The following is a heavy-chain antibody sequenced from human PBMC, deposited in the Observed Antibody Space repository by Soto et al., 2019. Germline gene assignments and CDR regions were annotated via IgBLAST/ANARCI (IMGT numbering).Heavy chain of an antibody. CDR1: VGSMSEYF. CDR3: ARDKTKRYCSGGSCYMSGLGYYYYGMDV. J-gene: IGHJ6*02. V-gene: IGHV4-59*01. CDR2: IYYLGST. D-gene: IGHD2-15*01. Sequence: TSETLSLTCSVSVGSMSEYFWSWIRQSPGRGLEWIGYIYYLGSTDYNPSLKSRVTISVDTSKRQFSLRLTSVTAADTAVYYCARDKTKRYCSGGSCYMSGLGYYYYGMDVWGQGTTVTVSS.